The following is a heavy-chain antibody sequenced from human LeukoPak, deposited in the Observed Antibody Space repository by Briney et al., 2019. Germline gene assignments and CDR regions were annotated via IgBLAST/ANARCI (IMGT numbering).Heavy chain of an antibody. D-gene: IGHD6-19*01. Sequence: PGGSLRLSCVASGFTFRIYDMSWVRQVPGKGLECVSVISRGGSGTTYYADSVEGRFTISRDNSKNTLFLQMHNLRVDDTAMYYCAVVAGRFPPDYWGQGTLVTVSS. CDR2: ISRGGSGTT. CDR3: AVVAGRFPPDY. CDR1: GFTFRIYD. V-gene: IGHV3-23*01. J-gene: IGHJ4*02.